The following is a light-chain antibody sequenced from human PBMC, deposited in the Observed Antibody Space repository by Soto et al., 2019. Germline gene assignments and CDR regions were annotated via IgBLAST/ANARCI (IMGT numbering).Light chain of an antibody. CDR2: GAS. CDR3: QQYGSSLIT. Sequence: EIVMTQSPAPLSVSPGGRATLSCRASQSVNSNYLAWHQQKPGQGPRLLVLGASSRATGIPDRFSGTGSGTDFTLTISRVEPEDFAVYYCQQYGSSLITFGQGTRLEIK. CDR1: QSVNSNY. J-gene: IGKJ5*01. V-gene: IGKV3-20*01.